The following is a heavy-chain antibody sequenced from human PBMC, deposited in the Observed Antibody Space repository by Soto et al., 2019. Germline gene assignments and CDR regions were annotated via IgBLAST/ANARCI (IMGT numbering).Heavy chain of an antibody. CDR1: GGSFSGYY. Sequence: PSETLSLTCAVYGGSFSGYYWSWIRQPPGKGLEWIGEINHSGSTNYNPSLKSRVTISVDTSKNQFSLKLSSVTAADTAVYYCARGLNGPAVRGVIIAYNYYYYMDVWGKGTTVTVSS. CDR3: ARGLNGPAVRGVIIAYNYYYYMDV. CDR2: INHSGST. D-gene: IGHD3-10*01. V-gene: IGHV4-34*01. J-gene: IGHJ6*03.